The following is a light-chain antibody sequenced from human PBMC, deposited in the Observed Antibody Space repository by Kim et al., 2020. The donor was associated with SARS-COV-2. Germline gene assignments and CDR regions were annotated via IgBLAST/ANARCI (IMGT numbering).Light chain of an antibody. J-gene: IGKJ2*01. V-gene: IGKV1-39*01. CDR3: QKSHTFPYA. CDR1: QSIPKQ. Sequence: DIQMTQSPSSLSASVGDRVTITCRSSQSIPKQLNWYQQKPGKAPNLLIFAAFGLQSGVPSRFSGSRSGTDFTLTISSLQPEDSATYYCQKSHTFPYAFGQGTKLEI. CDR2: AAF.